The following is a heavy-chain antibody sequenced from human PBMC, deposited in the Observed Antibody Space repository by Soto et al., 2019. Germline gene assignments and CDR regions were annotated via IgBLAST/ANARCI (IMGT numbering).Heavy chain of an antibody. V-gene: IGHV3-30-3*01. D-gene: IGHD1-1*01. J-gene: IGHJ4*02. CDR2: ISFDGSKR. Sequence: QVQLEESGGGVVQPGRSLRLSCAASRFTFSSYGIHWVRQTPDKGLEWVAVISFDGSKRYYADFVKGRFTISRDNSKNVVYLLMNSLSAEDTALYYCARAYERERRVDYWGQGALVTVSS. CDR1: RFTFSSYG. CDR3: ARAYERERRVDY.